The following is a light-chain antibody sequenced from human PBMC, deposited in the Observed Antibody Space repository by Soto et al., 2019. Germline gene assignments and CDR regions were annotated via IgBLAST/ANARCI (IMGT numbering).Light chain of an antibody. CDR1: QSLSGTY. J-gene: IGKJ1*01. V-gene: IGKV3-20*01. Sequence: EFVLTQSPGTLSLSPGERATLSCRASQSLSGTYLAWYQQKPGQAPRLLIYGASSRATGIPDRFSGSGSGPDFTLTISRLEPEDFAVYYCQRYRSSLPFGQGTKVEVK. CDR2: GAS. CDR3: QRYRSSLP.